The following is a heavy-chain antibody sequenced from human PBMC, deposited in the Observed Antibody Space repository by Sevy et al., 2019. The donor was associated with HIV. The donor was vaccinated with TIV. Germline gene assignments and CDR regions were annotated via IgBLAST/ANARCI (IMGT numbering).Heavy chain of an antibody. J-gene: IGHJ6*02. V-gene: IGHV1-69*13. CDR2: IIPIFGTA. D-gene: IGHD2-15*01. CDR1: GGTFSSYA. Sequence: ASVKVSCKASGGTFSSYAISWVRQAPGQGLEWMGGIIPIFGTANYAQKFQGRVTITADESTSTAYMELSSLRSEDTAVYYCARGGPLDIVVVVAAPNYYGMDVWGQGTTVTVSS. CDR3: ARGGPLDIVVVVAAPNYYGMDV.